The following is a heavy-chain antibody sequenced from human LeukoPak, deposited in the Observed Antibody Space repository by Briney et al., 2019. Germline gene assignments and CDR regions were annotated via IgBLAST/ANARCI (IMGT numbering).Heavy chain of an antibody. D-gene: IGHD6-19*01. CDR1: GFTFDDYG. J-gene: IGHJ6*02. V-gene: IGHV3-74*01. CDR2: INNDGSGT. Sequence: GGSLRLSCAASGFTFDDYGMSWVRQAPGKGLVWVSRINNDGSGTSYADSVKDRFTISRDNAKNILFLQMNSLRAEDTAVYYCVRGGGCSGSPMRYGTDVWGQGTTVTVSS. CDR3: VRGGGCSGSPMRYGTDV.